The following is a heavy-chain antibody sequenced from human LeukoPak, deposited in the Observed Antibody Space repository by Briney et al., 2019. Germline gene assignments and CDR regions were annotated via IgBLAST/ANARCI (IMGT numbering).Heavy chain of an antibody. CDR3: ARAARGIAAAGTTLLPYGMDA. CDR1: GGSISSYY. CDR2: IYYSGNT. J-gene: IGHJ6*02. Sequence: SETLSLTCTVSGGSISSYYWSWIRQPPGKGLEWIGYIYYSGNTNYSPSLKSRVTISVDTSKNQFSLKLSSVTAADTAVYYCARAARGIAAAGTTLLPYGMDAWGQGTTVTVSS. V-gene: IGHV4-59*01. D-gene: IGHD6-13*01.